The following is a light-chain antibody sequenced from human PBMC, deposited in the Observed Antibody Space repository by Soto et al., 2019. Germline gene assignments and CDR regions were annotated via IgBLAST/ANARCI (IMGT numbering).Light chain of an antibody. CDR2: GAS. V-gene: IGKV3-15*01. Sequence: EIGMTQSPATLSVSAGERATLSCGASQSVSSNLAWYQQKPGKAPRLLVYGASTRASGIPVRFSGSGSGKEFTLNISSLQSEDFALYYCQQYNDWPPGYTFGQGTKVDIK. CDR3: QQYNDWPPGYT. J-gene: IGKJ2*01. CDR1: QSVSSN.